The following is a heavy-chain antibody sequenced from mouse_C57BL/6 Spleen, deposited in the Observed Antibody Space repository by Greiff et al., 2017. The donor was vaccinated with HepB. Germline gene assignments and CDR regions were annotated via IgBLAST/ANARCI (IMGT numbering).Heavy chain of an antibody. CDR3: TRESNSFDY. D-gene: IGHD1-3*01. V-gene: IGHV5-9-1*02. J-gene: IGHJ2*01. CDR2: ISSGGDYI. CDR1: GFTFSSYA. Sequence: EVKVVESGEGLVKPGGSLKLSCAASGFTFSSYAMSWVRQTPEKRLEWVAYISSGGDYIYYADTVKGRFTISRDNARNTLYLKMSSLKSEDTAMYYCTRESNSFDYWGQGTTLTVSS.